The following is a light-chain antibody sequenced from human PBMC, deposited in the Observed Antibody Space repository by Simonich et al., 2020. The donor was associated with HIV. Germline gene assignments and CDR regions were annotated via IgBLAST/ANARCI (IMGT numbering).Light chain of an antibody. CDR2: RGD. J-gene: IGLJ2*01. CDR1: SLRSYT. CDR3: SSRDSGNHRL. V-gene: IGLV3-19*01. Sequence: SSELTQDPAVSVALGQTVRNTCQGVSLRSYTASWYQQKAGQAPILVIYRGDNRPSGIPDRFSGSSSGNTASLTITGAQAEDEADYYCSSRDSGNHRLFGGGTKVTVL.